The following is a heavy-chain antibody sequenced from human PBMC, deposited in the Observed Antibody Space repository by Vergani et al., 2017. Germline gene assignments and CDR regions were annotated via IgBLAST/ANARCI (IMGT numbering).Heavy chain of an antibody. D-gene: IGHD3-22*01. CDR3: AKRLLLDY. CDR2: ISSSSSYI. V-gene: IGHV3-21*04. CDR1: GFTFSSYS. Sequence: EVQLVESGGGLVQPGGSLRLSCAASGFTFSSYSMNWVRQAPGKGLEWVSSISSSSSYIYYADSVKGRFTISRDNSKNTLYLQMNSLRAEDTAVYYCAKRLLLDYWGQGTLVTVSS. J-gene: IGHJ4*02.